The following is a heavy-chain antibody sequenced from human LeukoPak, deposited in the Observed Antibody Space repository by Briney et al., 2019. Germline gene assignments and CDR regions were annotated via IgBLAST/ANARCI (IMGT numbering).Heavy chain of an antibody. CDR3: AKGPNYYDSSPFDY. Sequence: GGSLRLSCAASGFTVSSNYMSWVRQAPGKGLEWVSLIYSGGSTYYADSVKGRFTISRDNSKNTLYLQMNSLRAEDTAVYYCAKGPNYYDSSPFDYWGQGTLVTVSS. CDR2: IYSGGST. J-gene: IGHJ4*02. D-gene: IGHD3-22*01. CDR1: GFTVSSNY. V-gene: IGHV3-66*01.